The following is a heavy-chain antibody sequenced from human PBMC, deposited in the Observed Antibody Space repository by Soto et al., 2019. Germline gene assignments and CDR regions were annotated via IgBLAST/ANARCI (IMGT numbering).Heavy chain of an antibody. CDR2: IRSDGSNK. V-gene: IGHV3-33*01. Sequence: GGSLRLSWLASGFTFSSYGMHWVRQAPGKGLEWVGVIRSDGSNKYHADSVKGRFTISRDNSKNTLYLQMNSLRAEDTAVYYCARDSRRRSTSVAGDYYDGMDVWGLGPTVTVSS. CDR1: GFTFSSYG. D-gene: IGHD2-2*01. J-gene: IGHJ6*02. CDR3: ARDSRRRSTSVAGDYYDGMDV.